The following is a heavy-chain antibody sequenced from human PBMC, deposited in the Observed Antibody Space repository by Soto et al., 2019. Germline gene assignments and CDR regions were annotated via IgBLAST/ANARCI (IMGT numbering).Heavy chain of an antibody. CDR1: GYTFTSYD. CDR3: ARATRNLHSSGWYWFDP. Sequence: ASVNVSCKASGYTFTSYDINWVRQATGQGLEWMGWMNPNSGNTGYAQKFQGRVTMTRNTSISTAYMELSSLRSEDTAVYYCARATRNLHSSGWYWFDPWGQGTLVTVSS. D-gene: IGHD6-19*01. CDR2: MNPNSGNT. V-gene: IGHV1-8*01. J-gene: IGHJ5*02.